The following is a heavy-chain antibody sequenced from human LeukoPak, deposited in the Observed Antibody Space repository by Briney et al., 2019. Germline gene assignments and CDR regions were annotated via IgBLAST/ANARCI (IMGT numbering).Heavy chain of an antibody. V-gene: IGHV1-69*05. D-gene: IGHD3-10*01. Sequence: SVKVSCKASGGTFSSYAISWVRQAPGQGLEWMGGIIPIFGTANYAQKFQGRVTMTTDTSTSTAYMGLRSLRSDDTAVYYCARETYYYGSGSYSYDNYYFDYWGQGTLVTVSS. CDR2: IIPIFGTA. CDR1: GGTFSSYA. CDR3: ARETYYYGSGSYSYDNYYFDY. J-gene: IGHJ4*02.